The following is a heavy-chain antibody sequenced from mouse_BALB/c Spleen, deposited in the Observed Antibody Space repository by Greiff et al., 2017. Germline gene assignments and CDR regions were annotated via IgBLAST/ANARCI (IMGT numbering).Heavy chain of an antibody. V-gene: IGHV5-6-5*01. D-gene: IGHD1-1*01. CDR1: GFTFSSYA. Sequence: EVQLVESGGGLVKPGGSLKLSCAASGFTFSSYAMSWVRQTPEKRLEWVASISSGGSTYYPDSVKGRFTISRDNARNILYLQMSSLRSEDTAMYYCERENEEVSTTVVPAYWGQGTLVTVSA. CDR2: ISSGGST. J-gene: IGHJ3*01. CDR3: ERENEEVSTTVVPAY.